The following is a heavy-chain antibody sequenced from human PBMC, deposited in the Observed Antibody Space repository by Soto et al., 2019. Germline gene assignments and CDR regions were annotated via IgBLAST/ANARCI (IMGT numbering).Heavy chain of an antibody. Sequence: QVQLQESGPGLVKPSETLSLTCTVSGDSLSSGNYYWSWIRQPPGKGLEWIGYMYYSGSTNYNPSLKSRVTSSGDPSKNQFFLRLTSVTAADTAVYYCARIPVDTYMINLFDPWGQGTLVTVSS. D-gene: IGHD5-18*01. J-gene: IGHJ5*02. V-gene: IGHV4-61*01. CDR2: MYYSGST. CDR3: ARIPVDTYMINLFDP. CDR1: GDSLSSGNYY.